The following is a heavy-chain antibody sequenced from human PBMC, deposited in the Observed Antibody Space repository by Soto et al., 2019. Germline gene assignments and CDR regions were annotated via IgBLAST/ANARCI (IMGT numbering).Heavy chain of an antibody. D-gene: IGHD1-20*01. J-gene: IGHJ4*02. CDR1: RYTFTAYF. CDR3: ARESYNWNYDY. V-gene: IGHV1-2*02. Sequence: ASVKGSCKASRYTFTAYFIHWVRQDPGQGLEWMGWMNSNNGDTFYAQKFQGRLTMTRDTSINTAYMELSRLRSDDTAVYYCARESYNWNYDYWGQGSLVTVSS. CDR2: MNSNNGDT.